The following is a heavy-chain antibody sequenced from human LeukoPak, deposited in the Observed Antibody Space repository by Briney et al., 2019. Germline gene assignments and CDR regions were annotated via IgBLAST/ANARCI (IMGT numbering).Heavy chain of an antibody. D-gene: IGHD3-22*01. CDR2: IRSKAYGGAA. J-gene: IGHJ4*02. V-gene: IGHV3-49*04. CDR1: GFTFSSYA. Sequence: GGSLRLPCAASGFTFSSYAMSWVRQAPGKGLECVGFIRSKAYGGAAEYAASVKGRFTISRDDSKSIAYLQMNSLKTEDTAVYYCCTTPYYYDSSGYEYWGQGTLVTVSS. CDR3: CTTPYYYDSSGYEY.